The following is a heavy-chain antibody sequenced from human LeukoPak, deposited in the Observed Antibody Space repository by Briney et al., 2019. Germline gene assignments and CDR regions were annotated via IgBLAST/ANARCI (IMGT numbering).Heavy chain of an antibody. V-gene: IGHV3-48*01. CDR2: FGGSSGTM. Sequence: GGSLRLSCAASGFTFSTYRMNWVRQAPGKGLEWVSYFGGSSGTMYYADSVRGRFTISRDIAKNSLYLQMNSLRAEDTAVYYCATVGSSWFYDYWGQGTLVTVSS. CDR1: GFTFSTYR. J-gene: IGHJ4*02. D-gene: IGHD6-13*01. CDR3: ATVGSSWFYDY.